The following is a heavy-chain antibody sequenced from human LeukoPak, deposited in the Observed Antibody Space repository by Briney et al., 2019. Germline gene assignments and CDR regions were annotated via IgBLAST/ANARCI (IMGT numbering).Heavy chain of an antibody. CDR1: GFTFSSYA. J-gene: IGHJ6*03. Sequence: PGGPLRLSCAASGFTFSSYAMSWVRQAPGKGLEWVSAISGSGGSTYYADSVKGRFTISRDNSKNTLYLQMNSLRAEDTAVYYCARGQSDIVVVPAAFYYYYYMDVWGKGTMVTVSS. CDR3: ARGQSDIVVVPAAFYYYYYMDV. V-gene: IGHV3-23*01. CDR2: ISGSGGST. D-gene: IGHD2-2*01.